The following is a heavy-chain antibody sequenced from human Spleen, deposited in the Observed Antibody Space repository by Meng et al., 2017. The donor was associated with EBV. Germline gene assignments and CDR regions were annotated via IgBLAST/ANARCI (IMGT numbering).Heavy chain of an antibody. V-gene: IGHV4-34*01. CDR1: GVSFSGYY. CDR3: ARAYCDSTSCYLLFDP. Sequence: VQLQQGGAGRLKPCETLSLTFAVYGVSFSGYYWSWIRQPPGQGLEWIGEINHSGSTNYNPSLKSRVTISVDTSKNQFSLKVSSVTAADTAVYYCARAYCDSTSCYLLFDPWGQGTLVTVSS. D-gene: IGHD2-2*01. J-gene: IGHJ5*02. CDR2: INHSGST.